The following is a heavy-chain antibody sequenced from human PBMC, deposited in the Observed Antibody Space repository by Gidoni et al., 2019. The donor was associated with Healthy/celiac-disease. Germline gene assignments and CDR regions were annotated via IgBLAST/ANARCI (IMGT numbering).Heavy chain of an antibody. CDR1: GFTFSSYW. J-gene: IGHJ2*01. Sequence: EVQLVESGGGLVQPGGSLRLSCPASGFTFSSYWMSWVRQAPGKGLEWVANIKQDGSEKYYVDSVKGRFTISRDNAKNSLYLQMNSLRAEDTAVYYCARRQWYFDLWGRGTLVTVSS. V-gene: IGHV3-7*03. CDR2: IKQDGSEK. CDR3: ARRQWYFDL.